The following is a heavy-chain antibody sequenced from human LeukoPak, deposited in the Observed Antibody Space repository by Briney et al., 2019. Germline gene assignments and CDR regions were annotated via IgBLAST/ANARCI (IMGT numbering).Heavy chain of an antibody. CDR2: MSPNSGNS. D-gene: IGHD3-22*01. J-gene: IGHJ4*02. V-gene: IGHV1-8*01. Sequence: ASVKVSCQASGYTFTSYDINWVRQATGQGLEWMGWMSPNSGNSGYAQKFQGRVSMTRNISIATAYMELSSLRSEDTAVYYCARGGYYYDSSAFYPFDYWGQGTLVTVSS. CDR3: ARGGYYYDSSAFYPFDY. CDR1: GYTFTSYD.